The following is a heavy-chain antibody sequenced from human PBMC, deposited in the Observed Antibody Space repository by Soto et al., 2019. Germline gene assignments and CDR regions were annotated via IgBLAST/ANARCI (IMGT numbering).Heavy chain of an antibody. CDR2: INGDGSFT. CDR1: AFTFKNHW. J-gene: IGHJ4*02. V-gene: IGHV3-74*01. D-gene: IGHD6-13*01. CDR3: AKENGYSSSWFEFDY. Sequence: GGSLRLSCAASAFTFKNHWMHWVRQVPGKGPVWVSRINGDGSFTSYADAVKGRFTISRDNSKNTLYLQMNSLRAEDTAVYYCAKENGYSSSWFEFDYWGQGTLVTASS.